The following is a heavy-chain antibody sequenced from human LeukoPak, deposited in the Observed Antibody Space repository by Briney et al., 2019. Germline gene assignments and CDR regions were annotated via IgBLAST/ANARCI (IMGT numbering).Heavy chain of an antibody. CDR2: IIPILGIA. Sequence: SVKVSCKASGYTFTSYGISWVRQAPGQGLEWMGRIIPILGIANYAQKFQGRVTITADKSTSTAYMELSSLRSEDTAVYYCASSGRNHDILTGSNYYYYYGMDVWGQGTTVTVSS. CDR1: GYTFTSYG. CDR3: ASSGRNHDILTGSNYYYYYGMDV. J-gene: IGHJ6*02. V-gene: IGHV1-69*04. D-gene: IGHD3-9*01.